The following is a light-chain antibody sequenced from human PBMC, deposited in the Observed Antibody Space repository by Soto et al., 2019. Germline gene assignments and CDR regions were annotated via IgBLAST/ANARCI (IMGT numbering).Light chain of an antibody. J-gene: IGKJ1*01. CDR3: QHYGSSSWT. CDR2: GAS. CDR1: QSVRNRH. Sequence: NVLTQSPGTLSLSPGERATLSRRASQSVRNRHLAWYQQKPGQAPRLLIYGASSSATGIPDRFSGSGSGTDFTLTISRLEPEDFAVYYCQHYGSSSWTFGQGTKVDI. V-gene: IGKV3-20*01.